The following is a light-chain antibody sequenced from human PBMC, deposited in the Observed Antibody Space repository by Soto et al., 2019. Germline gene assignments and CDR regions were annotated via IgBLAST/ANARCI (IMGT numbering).Light chain of an antibody. CDR3: GSYTSSSTLV. Sequence: QSALTQPASVSGSPGQSITISCTGTSSDVGVYNYVSWYQQHPGKAPKLVIYEVSNRPSGVSNRFSGYKSGNTASLTISGLQAEDEADYYCGSYTSSSTLVFGGGTKLTVL. CDR1: SSDVGVYNY. CDR2: EVS. J-gene: IGLJ2*01. V-gene: IGLV2-14*01.